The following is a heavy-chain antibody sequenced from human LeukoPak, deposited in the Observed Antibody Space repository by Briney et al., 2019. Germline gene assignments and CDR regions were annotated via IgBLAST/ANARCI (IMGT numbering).Heavy chain of an antibody. V-gene: IGHV4-30-2*01. J-gene: IGHJ5*02. CDR1: GGSISSGGYY. CDR3: ARTDTPAQLMVYAP. CDR2: IYHSGST. Sequence: SETLSLTCTVSGGSISSGGYYWSWIRQPPGKGLEWIGYIYHSGSTYYNPSLKSRVTISVDRSKNQFSLKLSSVTAADTAVYYCARTDTPAQLMVYAPWGQGTLVTVSS. D-gene: IGHD2-8*01.